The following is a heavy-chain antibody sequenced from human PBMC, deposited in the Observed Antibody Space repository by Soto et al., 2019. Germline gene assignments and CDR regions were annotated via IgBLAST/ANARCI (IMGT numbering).Heavy chain of an antibody. V-gene: IGHV1-69*02. D-gene: IGHD3-3*02. CDR1: GGTFSSYT. Sequence: QVQLVQSGAEVKKPGSSVKVSCKASGGTFSSYTISWVRQSPGQGLEWMGRIIPILGIANYAQKFQGRVTITADKSTSTAYMELSSMRSEDTAVYYCAGGIRPKSYWGQGTLVTVSS. CDR2: IIPILGIA. J-gene: IGHJ4*02. CDR3: AGGIRPKSY.